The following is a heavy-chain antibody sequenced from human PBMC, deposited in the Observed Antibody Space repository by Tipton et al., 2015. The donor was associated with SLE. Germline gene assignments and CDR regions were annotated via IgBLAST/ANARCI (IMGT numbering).Heavy chain of an antibody. D-gene: IGHD1-1*01. CDR1: GDSLNTGR. CDR2: RFHDGNI. J-gene: IGHJ6*03. Sequence: GLVKPSETLSLTCSVFGDSLNTGRWTWIRQPAGRGLEWLAYRFHDGNINYNPSLKTRLTMAVDTSRDQFSLTLNSVTAADTGIYYCARGREWNWSPYYMDVWGKGTTVTVSS. V-gene: IGHV4-59*01. CDR3: ARGREWNWSPYYMDV.